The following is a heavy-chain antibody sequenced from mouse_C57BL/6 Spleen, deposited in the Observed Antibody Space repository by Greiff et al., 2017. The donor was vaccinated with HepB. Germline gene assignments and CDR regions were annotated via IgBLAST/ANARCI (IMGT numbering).Heavy chain of an antibody. J-gene: IGHJ2*01. CDR3: TSYGSSFDY. CDR1: GYTFTDYE. D-gene: IGHD1-1*01. V-gene: IGHV1-15*01. CDR2: IDPETGGT. Sequence: VKLQESGAELVRPGASVTLSCKASGYTFTDYEMHWVKQTPVHGLEWIGAIDPETGGTAYNQKFKGKAILTADKSSSTAYMELRSLTSEDSAVYYCTSYGSSFDYWGQGTTLTVSS.